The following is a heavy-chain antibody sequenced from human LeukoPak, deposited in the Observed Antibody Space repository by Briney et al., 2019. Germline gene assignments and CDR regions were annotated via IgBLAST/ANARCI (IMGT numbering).Heavy chain of an antibody. Sequence: GESLRLSCAASGFTFSSYTMTWVRQAPGKGLEWVSSMSRSGDYIFYADSVRGRFTISRDNAKNSLYLQMTSLRAEDTAVYYCAKDRLVGGSDRHPLDYRGQGTLVTVSS. J-gene: IGHJ4*02. D-gene: IGHD1-26*01. CDR2: MSRSGDYI. V-gene: IGHV3-21*01. CDR1: GFTFSSYT. CDR3: AKDRLVGGSDRHPLDY.